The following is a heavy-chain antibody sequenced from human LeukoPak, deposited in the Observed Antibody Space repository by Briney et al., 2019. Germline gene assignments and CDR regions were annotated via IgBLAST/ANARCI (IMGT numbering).Heavy chain of an antibody. V-gene: IGHV4-4*07. D-gene: IGHD6-19*01. CDR3: ARRDISSGWSFDY. J-gene: IGHJ4*02. CDR1: GGSISNYH. Sequence: KPSETLSLTCTVSGGSISNYHWSWIRQPAGKGLEWIGHIHTSGSTNYNPPLKSRVTMSIDTPENQLSLTIRSVTAADTAVYYCARRDISSGWSFDYWGQGTLVTVSS. CDR2: IHTSGST.